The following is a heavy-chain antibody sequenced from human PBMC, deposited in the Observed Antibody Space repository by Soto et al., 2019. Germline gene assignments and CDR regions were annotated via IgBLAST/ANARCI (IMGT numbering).Heavy chain of an antibody. J-gene: IGHJ6*02. CDR1: GFTFGVYA. V-gene: IGHV3-49*03. CDR2: IRSKAYGGTT. CDR3: TRGGRSGWAGYYYYGMDI. Sequence: GGSLRLSSTASGFTFGVYAMSWFRQAPGKGREWVGFIRSKAYGGTTEYAGSVKGRFTISRDDSKSIAYLQMNSLKPEDTAEYYCTRGGRSGWAGYYYYGMDIWGQGTTVTASS. D-gene: IGHD6-19*01.